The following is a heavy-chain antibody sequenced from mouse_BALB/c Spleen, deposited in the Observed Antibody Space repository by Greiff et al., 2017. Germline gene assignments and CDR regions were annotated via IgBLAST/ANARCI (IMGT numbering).Heavy chain of an antibody. CDR3: ARGDYFDY. J-gene: IGHJ2*01. CDR2: ISNLAYSI. Sequence: EVKLLESGGGLVQPGGSRKLSCAASGFTFSDYGMAWVRQAPGKGPEWVAFISNLAYSIYYADTVTGRFTISRENAKNTLYLEMSSLRSEDTAMYYCARGDYFDYWGQGTTLTVSS. CDR1: GFTFSDYG. V-gene: IGHV5-15*02.